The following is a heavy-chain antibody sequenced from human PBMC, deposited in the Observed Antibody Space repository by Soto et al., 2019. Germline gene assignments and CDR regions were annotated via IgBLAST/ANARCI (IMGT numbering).Heavy chain of an antibody. D-gene: IGHD3-10*01. CDR1: GYTFTSYY. Sequence: ASVKVSCKASGYTFTSYYMHWVRQAPGQGLEWMGIINPSGGSTSYAQKFQGRVTMTGDTSTSTVYMELSSLRSEDTAVYYCARDEDYYGSGSYYRTAFDIWGQGTMVTVSS. CDR2: INPSGGST. CDR3: ARDEDYYGSGSYYRTAFDI. J-gene: IGHJ3*02. V-gene: IGHV1-46*01.